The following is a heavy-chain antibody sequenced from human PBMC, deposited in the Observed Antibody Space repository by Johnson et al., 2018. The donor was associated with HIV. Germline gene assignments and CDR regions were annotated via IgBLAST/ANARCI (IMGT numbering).Heavy chain of an antibody. V-gene: IGHV3-30*04. CDR2: IWYDGSNK. D-gene: IGHD2/OR15-2a*01. CDR3: AKAQAFRGAFDI. CDR1: GFTFSSYA. J-gene: IGHJ3*02. Sequence: QVQLVESGGGLVQPGGSLRLSCAASGFTFSSYAMHWVRQAPGKGLEWVAVIWYDGSNKYYADSVKGRFTISRDSSKNTLYLQMTSLRAEDTAVYYCAKAQAFRGAFDIWGQGTLVTVSS.